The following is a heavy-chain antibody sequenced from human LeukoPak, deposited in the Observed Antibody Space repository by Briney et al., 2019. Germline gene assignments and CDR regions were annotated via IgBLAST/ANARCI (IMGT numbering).Heavy chain of an antibody. CDR2: VSGSGGST. Sequence: GGSLRLSCAASGFTFSSYAMSWVRQAPGKGLEWVSAVSGSGGSTYYADSVKGRFTISRDNSKNTLYLQMNSLRAEDTAVYYCAKSDYGDYNYFDYWGQGTLVTVSS. V-gene: IGHV3-23*01. J-gene: IGHJ4*02. D-gene: IGHD4-17*01. CDR3: AKSDYGDYNYFDY. CDR1: GFTFSSYA.